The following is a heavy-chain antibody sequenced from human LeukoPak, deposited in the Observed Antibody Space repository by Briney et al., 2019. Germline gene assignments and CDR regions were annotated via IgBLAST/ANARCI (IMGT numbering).Heavy chain of an antibody. J-gene: IGHJ3*01. CDR2: TYYTGST. Sequence: PSETLSLTCTVSGGSISSYYWSWIRQPPGKGLEWIGHTYYTGSTNYNPSLKSRVTISVDTSKNQFSLKLSSVTAADTAVYYCARDVFGGVWGQGTMVTVSS. V-gene: IGHV4-59*01. CDR1: GGSISSYY. CDR3: ARDVFGGV. D-gene: IGHD4-23*01.